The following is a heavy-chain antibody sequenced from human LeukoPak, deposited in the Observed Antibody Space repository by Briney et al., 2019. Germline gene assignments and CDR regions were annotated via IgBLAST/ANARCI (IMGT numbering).Heavy chain of an antibody. D-gene: IGHD4-17*01. V-gene: IGHV4-59*08. J-gene: IGHJ4*02. CDR2: VFYSGSN. CDR1: GGSIIGHW. CDR3: ARRNTADASIDF. Sequence: PSETLSLTCSVSGGSIIGHWRSWIRQPPGKGLERIGDVFYSGSNNYNPSLKSRFTVSLDTSKNQFSLNLRSVTATDTAMYYCARRNTADASIDFWGQGTLVTASS.